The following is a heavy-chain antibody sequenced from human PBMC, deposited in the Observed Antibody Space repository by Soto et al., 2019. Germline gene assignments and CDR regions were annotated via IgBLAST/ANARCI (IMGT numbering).Heavy chain of an antibody. V-gene: IGHV3-23*01. J-gene: IGHJ6*02. CDR2: ISGSGDST. CDR1: GFTFSSYA. CDR3: AKSRSYYNYYVMDL. Sequence: GGSLRLSCAASGFTFSSYAMSWVRQAPGKGLEWVSGISGSGDSTYYADSVKGRFTISRDNSKNTLYLQMNSLRAEDTAVYFCAKSRSYYNYYVMDLWGQGTTVTVSS.